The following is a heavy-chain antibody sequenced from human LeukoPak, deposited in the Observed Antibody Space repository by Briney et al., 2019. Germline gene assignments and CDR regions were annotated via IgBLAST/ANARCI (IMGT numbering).Heavy chain of an antibody. Sequence: GGSLRLSCAASGFTFSSYAMSWVRQAPAKGLEWVSAISGSGGSTYYADSVKGRFTISRDNSKNTLYLQMNSLRAEDTAVYYCAKDQVDCSSTSCQYYYYYYGMDVWGQGTTVTVSS. CDR2: ISGSGGST. J-gene: IGHJ6*02. V-gene: IGHV3-23*01. D-gene: IGHD2-2*01. CDR1: GFTFSSYA. CDR3: AKDQVDCSSTSCQYYYYYYGMDV.